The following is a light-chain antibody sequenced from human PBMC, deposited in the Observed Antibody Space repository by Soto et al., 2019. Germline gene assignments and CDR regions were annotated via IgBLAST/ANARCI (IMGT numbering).Light chain of an antibody. V-gene: IGLV1-40*01. Sequence: QLVLTQPPSVSGAPGQRVTISCTGTASNIGADYAVHWYQQLPGAAPKLLIQGPTARPSGVPDRFSGSKSGTSASLAISALQPEDEGHYYCQSYDGASRIFGGGTQLTVL. CDR2: GPT. J-gene: IGLJ2*01. CDR1: ASNIGADYA. CDR3: QSYDGASRI.